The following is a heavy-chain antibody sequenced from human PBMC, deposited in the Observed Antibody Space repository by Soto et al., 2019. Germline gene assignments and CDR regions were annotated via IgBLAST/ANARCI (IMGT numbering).Heavy chain of an antibody. CDR2: FFIGGNT. D-gene: IGHD6-19*01. J-gene: IGHJ4*02. CDR3: ARHESSGWYYFDY. CDR1: GGSISSSTYY. Sequence: SETLSLTCTVSGGSISSSTYYWGWMRQPPGKGLEWIASFFIGGNTYYNPSLKSRVTISVDTSKNQFSLKLSSVTAADTAVYYCARHESSGWYYFDYWGQGTLVTVSS. V-gene: IGHV4-39*01.